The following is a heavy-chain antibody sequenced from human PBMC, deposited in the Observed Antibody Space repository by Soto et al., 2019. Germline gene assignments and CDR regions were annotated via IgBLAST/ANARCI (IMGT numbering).Heavy chain of an antibody. CDR3: ARVVVVAATIWFDP. J-gene: IGHJ5*02. CDR1: GYTFTGYY. Sequence: GASVKVSCKASGYTFTGYYMHWVRQAPGQGLEWMGWINPNSGGTNYAQKFQGRVTMTRDTSISTAYMELSRLRSDDTAVYYCARVVVVAATIWFDPWGQGTLVTVSS. CDR2: INPNSGGT. D-gene: IGHD2-15*01. V-gene: IGHV1-2*02.